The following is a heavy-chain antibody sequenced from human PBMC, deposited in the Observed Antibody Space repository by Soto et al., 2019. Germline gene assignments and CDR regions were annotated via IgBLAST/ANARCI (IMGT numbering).Heavy chain of an antibody. CDR3: ARDLAYYGLNV. CDR1: GFTVGSHY. V-gene: IGHV3-53*01. Sequence: GGSLRLSCAAAGFTVGSHYMSWVRQAPGRGLERVSVIYGGGSTYYVDSVKGRFTISRDNSKNTLYLQMNSLRADDTAVYYCARDLAYYGLNVWGQGTTVTVSS. CDR2: IYGGGST. J-gene: IGHJ6*02.